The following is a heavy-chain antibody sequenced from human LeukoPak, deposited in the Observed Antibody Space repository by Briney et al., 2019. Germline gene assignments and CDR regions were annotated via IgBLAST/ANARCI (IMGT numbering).Heavy chain of an antibody. CDR3: AKVITVRRSYWYSMDV. V-gene: IGHV3-23*01. CDR1: GFTFNNYP. Sequence: GGSLRLSCAASGFTFNNYPMIWVRQAPGKGLESISSISGSGEDAYYADSVKGRFTISRDNSKNTVYLQMNSLRAEDTALYYCAKVITVRRSYWYSMDVWGQGTTVTVS. CDR2: ISGSGEDA. D-gene: IGHD4-11*01. J-gene: IGHJ6*02.